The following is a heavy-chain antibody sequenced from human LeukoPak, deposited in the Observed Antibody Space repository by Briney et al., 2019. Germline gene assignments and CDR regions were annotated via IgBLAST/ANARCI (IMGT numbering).Heavy chain of an antibody. D-gene: IGHD3-22*01. Sequence: VASVKVSCKASGYTFTGYYMHWVRQAPGQGLEWMGWINPNSGGTNYAQKFQGRVTMTRDTSISTAYMELSRLRSDDTAVYYCARGPYYYDSSGYYGDWGQGTLVTVSS. J-gene: IGHJ4*02. CDR1: GYTFTGYY. CDR2: INPNSGGT. CDR3: ARGPYYYDSSGYYGD. V-gene: IGHV1-2*02.